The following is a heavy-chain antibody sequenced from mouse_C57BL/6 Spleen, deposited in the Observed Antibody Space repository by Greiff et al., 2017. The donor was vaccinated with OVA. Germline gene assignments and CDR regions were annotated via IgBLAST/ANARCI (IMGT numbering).Heavy chain of an antibody. D-gene: IGHD2-2*01. CDR3: ARAEASYYGYDAWFAY. J-gene: IGHJ3*01. CDR2: INPSNGGT. CDR1: GYTFTSYW. V-gene: IGHV1-53*01. Sequence: QVQLQQPGTELVKPGASVKLSCKASGYTFTSYWMHWVKQRPGQGLEWIGNINPSNGGTNYNEKFKSEATLTVDKSSSTAYMQLSSLKSEDSAVDYCARAEASYYGYDAWFAYWGQGTLVTVSA.